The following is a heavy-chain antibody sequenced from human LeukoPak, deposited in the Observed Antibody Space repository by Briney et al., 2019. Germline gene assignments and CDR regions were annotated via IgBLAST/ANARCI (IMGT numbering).Heavy chain of an antibody. V-gene: IGHV4-59*01. CDR2: IYYSGST. CDR3: ARDLKLYYFDY. D-gene: IGHD6-6*01. CDR1: GGSFSGYY. J-gene: IGHJ4*02. Sequence: SETLSLTCAVYGGSFSGYYWSWIRQPPGKGLEWIGYIYYSGSTNYNPSLKSRVTISVDTSKNQFSLKLSSVTAADTAVYYCARDLKLYYFDYWGQGTLVTVSS.